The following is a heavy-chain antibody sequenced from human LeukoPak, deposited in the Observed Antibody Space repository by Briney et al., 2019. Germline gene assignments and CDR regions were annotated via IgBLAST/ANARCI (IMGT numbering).Heavy chain of an antibody. CDR2: ISAYNGNT. J-gene: IGHJ6*02. Sequence: ASVKVSCKASGYTFTSYGISWVRQAPGQGLEWMGWISAYNGNTNYAQKLQGRVTMTTDTSTSTAYMELRSLRSDDTAVYYCARLKGSTGSIYYYYGMDVWGQGTTVTVSS. V-gene: IGHV1-18*01. CDR3: ARLKGSTGSIYYYYGMDV. CDR1: GYTFTSYG. D-gene: IGHD2-2*01.